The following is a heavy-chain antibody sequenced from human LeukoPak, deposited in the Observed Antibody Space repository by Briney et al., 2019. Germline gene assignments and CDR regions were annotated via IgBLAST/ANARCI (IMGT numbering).Heavy chain of an antibody. CDR3: ARDMNRLQQWLSSGY. CDR1: GFTFDEFG. V-gene: IGHV3-20*04. Sequence: GGSLRLSCAASGFTFDEFGMSWVRQAPGKGLEWVAGIIWRGVRIAYADSVKGRFTISRDNAKNSIFLEMNGLTGEDTAFYYCARDMNRLQQWLSSGYWGQGTLVTVSS. D-gene: IGHD5-18*01. CDR2: IIWRGVRI. J-gene: IGHJ4*02.